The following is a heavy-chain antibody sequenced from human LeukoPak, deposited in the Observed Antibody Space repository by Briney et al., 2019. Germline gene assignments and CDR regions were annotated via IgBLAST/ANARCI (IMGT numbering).Heavy chain of an antibody. J-gene: IGHJ4*02. CDR1: GFSFSSYW. D-gene: IGHD1-14*01. V-gene: IGHV3-7*01. Sequence: GGSLRLSCAASGFSFSSYWMSWVRQTPENGLEFVGNIDRDGGVRNYMDSLKGRCTISRDNGNKSPYLEINSLRADDTAVYYCARDPGSSAFDLWGRGALVTVSS. CDR2: IDRDGGVR. CDR3: ARDPGSSAFDL.